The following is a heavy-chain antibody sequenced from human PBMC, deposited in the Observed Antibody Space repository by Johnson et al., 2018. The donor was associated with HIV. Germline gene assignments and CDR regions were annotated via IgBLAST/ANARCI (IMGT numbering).Heavy chain of an antibody. D-gene: IGHD1-26*01. V-gene: IGHV3-30-3*02. CDR1: GFTFSSYA. J-gene: IGHJ3*02. CDR2: ISYDGSNK. CDR3: AKRYSGSLRDTFDI. Sequence: VESGGGVVQPGRSLRLSCAASGFTFSSYAMHWVRQAPGKGLEWVAVISYDGSNKYYADSVKGRFTISRDNSKNTLYLQMNSLRAEDTAVYYCAKRYSGSLRDTFDIWGRGTMVTVSS.